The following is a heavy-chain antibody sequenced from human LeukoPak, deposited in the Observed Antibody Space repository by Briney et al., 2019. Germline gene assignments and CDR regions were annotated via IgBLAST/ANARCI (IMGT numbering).Heavy chain of an antibody. Sequence: SETLSLTCTVSGGSISSYYWSWIRQPPGKGLEWIGYIYYSGSTYYNPSLKSRVTISVDTSKNQFSLKLSSVTAADTAVYYCARASPPYYSNFDYWGQGTLVTVSS. V-gene: IGHV4-59*01. CDR2: IYYSGST. J-gene: IGHJ4*02. CDR3: ARASPPYYSNFDY. D-gene: IGHD3-10*01. CDR1: GGSISSYY.